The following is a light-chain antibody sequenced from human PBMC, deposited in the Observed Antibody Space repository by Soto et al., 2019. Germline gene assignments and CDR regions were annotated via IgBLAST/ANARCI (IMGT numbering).Light chain of an antibody. CDR1: QTINNY. Sequence: DIQMTQSPSTLSASVGDRVTITCRASQTINNYLNWYQQKLGKAPKCLIYGASSLQSGVSSRFSGRGSGTDYTLTISSLQHEDVATYYCQQSYDSPPTFGGGTKVEIK. V-gene: IGKV1-39*01. CDR2: GAS. CDR3: QQSYDSPPT. J-gene: IGKJ4*01.